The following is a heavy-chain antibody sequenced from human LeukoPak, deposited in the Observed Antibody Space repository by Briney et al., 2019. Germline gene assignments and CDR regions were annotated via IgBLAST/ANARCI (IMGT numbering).Heavy chain of an antibody. Sequence: SYTLSLTCTVSGGSISSYYWSWLRQPPGNGLEGIGYIYYSGSTNYNPSLKSRVTISVDTSKNQCSLKLSSVTAADTAVYYCARGIAAATNWFAPWGQGTLVTVSS. CDR2: IYYSGST. CDR1: GGSISSYY. V-gene: IGHV4-59*07. J-gene: IGHJ5*02. D-gene: IGHD6-13*01. CDR3: ARGIAAATNWFAP.